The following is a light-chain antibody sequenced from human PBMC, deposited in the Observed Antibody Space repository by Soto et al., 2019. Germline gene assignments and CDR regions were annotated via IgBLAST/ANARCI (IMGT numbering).Light chain of an antibody. J-gene: IGKJ3*01. CDR2: DAS. Sequence: EVVLTQSPGTLSLSPGERATLSCRASQSVGSSYLAWYQQKPGQAPRLLIYDASSRATGIPDRFSGSGSGTDLTLTISRLEPEDFAVYYCQQYGTSLFSFGPGTKVDIK. V-gene: IGKV3-20*01. CDR3: QQYGTSLFS. CDR1: QSVGSSY.